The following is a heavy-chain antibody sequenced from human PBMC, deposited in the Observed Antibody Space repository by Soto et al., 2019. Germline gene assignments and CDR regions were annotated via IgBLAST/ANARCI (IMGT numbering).Heavy chain of an antibody. CDR2: ISAYNGNT. CDR3: ARFGHCGSTSCYILGPHYYGMDV. D-gene: IGHD2-2*02. Sequence: ASVKVSCKASGYTFTRYGISWVRQAPGQGLEWMGWISAYNGNTNYAQKLQGRVTMTTDTSTSTAYMELRSLRSDDTAVYYCARFGHCGSTSCYILGPHYYGMDVWGQGTTVTVSS. V-gene: IGHV1-18*04. J-gene: IGHJ6*02. CDR1: GYTFTRYG.